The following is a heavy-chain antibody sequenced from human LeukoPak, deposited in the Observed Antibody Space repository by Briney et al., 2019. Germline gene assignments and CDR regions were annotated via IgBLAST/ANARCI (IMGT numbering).Heavy chain of an antibody. D-gene: IGHD2-21*02. V-gene: IGHV3-7*01. CDR1: GFTFSSYW. J-gene: IGHJ4*02. CDR3: ARDYCGGDCYAFDY. Sequence: GGSLRLSCAASGFTFSSYWMTWVRQAPGKGLEWVANINQDGSQKYYVDSVKGRFTISRDNAKNSLYLQMNSLRAEDTAVYYCARDYCGGDCYAFDYWGQGTLVTVSS. CDR2: INQDGSQK.